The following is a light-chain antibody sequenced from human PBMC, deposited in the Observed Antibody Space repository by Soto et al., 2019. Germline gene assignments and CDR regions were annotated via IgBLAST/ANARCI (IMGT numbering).Light chain of an antibody. Sequence: QSVLTQPPSVSAAPGQRVTISCSGSSSNIGSNYVSWYQQLPGTAPKLLIYDNYKRPSGIPDRFSGSTSGTSATLAIAGLQTGDEADYYCSGYAGADTYVFGTGTKLTVL. J-gene: IGLJ1*01. CDR3: SGYAGADTYV. CDR2: DNY. CDR1: SSNIGSNY. V-gene: IGLV1-51*01.